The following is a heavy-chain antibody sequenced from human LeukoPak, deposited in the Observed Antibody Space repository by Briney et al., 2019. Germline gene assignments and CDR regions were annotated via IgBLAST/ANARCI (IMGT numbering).Heavy chain of an antibody. Sequence: SETLSLTCTVSGGSFSSGGYYWSWIRQHPGGGLEWIGCITYSGESYYNPSLKSRVTMSLDTSKTDFSLRLASVTAADTAVYYCATGGDAQRSGRWGQGTLATVSS. CDR3: ATGGDAQRSGR. CDR1: GGSFSSGGYY. J-gene: IGHJ4*02. D-gene: IGHD3-16*01. CDR2: ITYSGES. V-gene: IGHV4-31*03.